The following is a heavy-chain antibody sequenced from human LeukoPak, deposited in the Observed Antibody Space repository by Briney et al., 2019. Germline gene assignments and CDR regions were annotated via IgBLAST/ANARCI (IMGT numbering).Heavy chain of an antibody. V-gene: IGHV3-11*01. D-gene: IGHD5-18*01. J-gene: IGHJ3*02. CDR2: ISSTSSAI. CDR1: GFTFSDYY. Sequence: GGSLRLSCAASGFTFSDYYMTWIRQAPGKGLEWVSYISSTSSAIYYADSVKGRFTISRDNAKNSLYLQMNSLRAEDTAVYYCARDFTADAFDIWGQGTMVTVSS. CDR3: ARDFTADAFDI.